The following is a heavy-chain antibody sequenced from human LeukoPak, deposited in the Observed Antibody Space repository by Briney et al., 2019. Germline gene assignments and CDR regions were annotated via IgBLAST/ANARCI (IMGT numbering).Heavy chain of an antibody. J-gene: IGHJ4*02. CDR3: ARGPYSSSYFDY. D-gene: IGHD6-13*01. Sequence: ASVKDSCKASGYTFTSYDINWVRQATGQGLEWMGWMNPNSGNTGYAQKFQGRVTMTRNTSISTAYMELSSLRSEDTAVYYCARGPYSSSYFDYWGQGTLVTVSS. V-gene: IGHV1-8*01. CDR1: GYTFTSYD. CDR2: MNPNSGNT.